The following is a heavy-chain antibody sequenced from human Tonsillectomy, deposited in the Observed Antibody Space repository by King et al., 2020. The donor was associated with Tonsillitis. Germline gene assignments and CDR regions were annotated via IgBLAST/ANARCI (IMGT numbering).Heavy chain of an antibody. D-gene: IGHD6-19*01. Sequence: VQLVESVGGLVKPGGSLRLSCAASGFTFSDYYMSWIRQAPGKGLEWVSYISSSSSDTNYADSVKGRFTISRDNAKNSLYLQMNSLRAEDTAVYYCARRSGYSSGWYFDYWGQGTLVTVSS. V-gene: IGHV3-11*05. J-gene: IGHJ4*02. CDR3: ARRSGYSSGWYFDY. CDR2: ISSSSSDT. CDR1: GFTFSDYY.